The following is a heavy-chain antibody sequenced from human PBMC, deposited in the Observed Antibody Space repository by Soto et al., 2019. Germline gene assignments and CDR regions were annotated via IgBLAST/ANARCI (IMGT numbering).Heavy chain of an antibody. V-gene: IGHV4-30-4*01. Sequence: QVQLQESGPGLVRPSQTLSLTCTVSGGSISSGDYYWSWLRQSPGKGLEWIGYNYYSGSTYYNPTLKRPVTISIDTSKNQFSLKLSSVTAADTAVYYCARERVPSYIHHTWFDSWGQGTLVTVSA. CDR3: ARERVPSYIHHTWFDS. CDR1: GGSISSGDYY. D-gene: IGHD3-10*01. CDR2: NYYSGST. J-gene: IGHJ5*01.